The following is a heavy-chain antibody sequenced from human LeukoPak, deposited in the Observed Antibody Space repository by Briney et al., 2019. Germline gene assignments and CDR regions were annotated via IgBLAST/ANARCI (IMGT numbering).Heavy chain of an antibody. V-gene: IGHV3-23*01. J-gene: IGHJ5*02. CDR1: GFTFSSYA. CDR3: AETRYYDFWSGIDNWFDP. Sequence: PGGSLRLSCAASGFTFSSYAMSWVRQAPGKGLEWVSAISGSGGSTYYADSLKGRFTISRDNSKNTMYLQMNSLRAEDTAVYYCAETRYYDFWSGIDNWFDPWGQGTLVTVSS. CDR2: ISGSGGST. D-gene: IGHD3-3*01.